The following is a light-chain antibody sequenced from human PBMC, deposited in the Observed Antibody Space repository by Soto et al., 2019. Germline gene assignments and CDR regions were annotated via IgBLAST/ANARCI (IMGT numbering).Light chain of an antibody. CDR3: QQFGSSPGFT. CDR1: QSINSRY. J-gene: IGKJ3*01. V-gene: IGKV3-20*01. Sequence: EIVLTQSPGTLSLSPGERATLSCRASQSINSRYLAWYQQKPGQAPRLLIYGASSRATGIPDRFSGSGSGTDFTLTIRRLEPEDFAVYYCQQFGSSPGFTFGPGTKVYIK. CDR2: GAS.